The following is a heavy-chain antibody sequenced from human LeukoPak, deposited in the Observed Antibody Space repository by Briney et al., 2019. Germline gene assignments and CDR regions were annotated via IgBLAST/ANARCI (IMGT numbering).Heavy chain of an antibody. CDR1: GFTFSSYW. J-gene: IGHJ5*02. CDR3: AKDMGLLWFGEYSSNWFDP. D-gene: IGHD3-10*01. CDR2: IKTDGSQI. V-gene: IGHV3-7*01. Sequence: GGSLRLSCVASGFTFSSYWMTWVRQAPGKGLEWVANIKTDGSQIYYVDSVRGRFTISRDNAKNSLYLQMNSLRVEDTAVYCCAKDMGLLWFGEYSSNWFDPWGQGTLVTVSS.